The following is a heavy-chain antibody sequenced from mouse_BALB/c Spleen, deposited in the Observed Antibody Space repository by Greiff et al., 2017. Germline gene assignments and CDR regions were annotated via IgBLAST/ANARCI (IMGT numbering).Heavy chain of an antibody. J-gene: IGHJ4*01. Sequence: VQLHQSGAELVKPGASVKLSCKASGYTFTSYYMYWVKQRPGQGLEWIGEINPSNGGTNFNEKFKSKATLTVDKSSSTAYMQLSSLTSEDSAVYYCTRSGYAMDYWGQGTSVTVSS. V-gene: IGHV1S81*02. CDR3: TRSGYAMDY. CDR1: GYTFTSYY. CDR2: INPSNGGT. D-gene: IGHD3-1*01.